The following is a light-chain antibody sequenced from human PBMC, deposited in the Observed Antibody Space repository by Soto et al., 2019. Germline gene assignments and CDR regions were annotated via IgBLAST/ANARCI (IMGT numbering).Light chain of an antibody. CDR2: DAS. J-gene: IGKJ5*01. V-gene: IGKV3-11*01. CDR1: QSVSAY. Sequence: EIVLTPSPATLSLSPVEIASLSFMASQSVSAYLVWNPQKPGQAPRRLIYDASNGATGIPARFSGSGSGTDFTLTISSREPEHVAVYKCHYRSNWSPGTFGQGTRLEIK. CDR3: HYRSNWSPGT.